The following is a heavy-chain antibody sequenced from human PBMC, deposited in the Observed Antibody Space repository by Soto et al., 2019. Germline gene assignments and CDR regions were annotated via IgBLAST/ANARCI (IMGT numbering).Heavy chain of an antibody. CDR3: ARGARFLEWLSFGQ. Sequence: QVQLEQSGAEVKTLGSSVKVSCKASGDTFNKYAISWVRQAPGQGLEWMGGIIPIFGTANYAPQFQDRVTITADEATNTAYMELTSLKSDDTDVYFCARGARFLEWLSFGQWGQGTLVTVSS. CDR2: IIPIFGTA. CDR1: GDTFNKYA. D-gene: IGHD3-3*01. J-gene: IGHJ4*02. V-gene: IGHV1-69*12.